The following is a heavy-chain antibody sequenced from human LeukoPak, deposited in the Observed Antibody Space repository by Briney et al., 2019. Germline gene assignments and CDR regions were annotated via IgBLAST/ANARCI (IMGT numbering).Heavy chain of an antibody. V-gene: IGHV4-59*08. CDR2: VYYNGGT. J-gene: IGHJ3*02. Sequence: PSETLSLTCTVSGGSISSYYWSWIRQPPGKGLEWIGYVYYNGGTDYKPSLKSRVTISADMSKNQLSLKLSSVTAADTAVYYCARQHDYYDSNGFDIWGQGTVVTVSS. CDR3: ARQHDYYDSNGFDI. CDR1: GGSISSYY. D-gene: IGHD3-22*01.